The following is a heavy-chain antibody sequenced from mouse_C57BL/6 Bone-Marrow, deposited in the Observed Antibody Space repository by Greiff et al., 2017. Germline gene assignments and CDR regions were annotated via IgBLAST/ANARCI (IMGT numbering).Heavy chain of an antibody. J-gene: IGHJ3*01. Sequence: QVQLQQSGAELMKPGASVKLSCKATGYTFTGYWIEWVKQRPGHGLEWIGEILPGSGSTNYNEKFKGKATFTADPSFNPAYMHLSSLTSADSAIYDCARYDGNPWFAYWGQGTLVTVSA. CDR3: ARYDGNPWFAY. CDR1: GYTFTGYW. V-gene: IGHV1-9*01. D-gene: IGHD2-1*01. CDR2: ILPGSGST.